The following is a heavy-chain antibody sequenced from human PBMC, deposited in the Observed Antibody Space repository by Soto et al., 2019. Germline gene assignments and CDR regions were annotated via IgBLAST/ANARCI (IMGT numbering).Heavy chain of an antibody. CDR1: GFTFSSYS. V-gene: IGHV3-48*02. Sequence: GSLRLSCAAYGFTFSSYSMNWVRQAPGKGLEWVSYISSSSITIYYADSVKGRFTISRDNAKNSLYLQMNSLRDEDTAVYYCARATMIVPTFDYWGQGTLVTVSS. CDR3: ARATMIVPTFDY. D-gene: IGHD3-22*01. CDR2: ISSSSITI. J-gene: IGHJ4*02.